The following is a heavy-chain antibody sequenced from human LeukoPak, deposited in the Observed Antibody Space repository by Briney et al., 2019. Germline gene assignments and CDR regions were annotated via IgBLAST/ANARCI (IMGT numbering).Heavy chain of an antibody. CDR1: GYTFTGYY. J-gene: IGHJ6*02. CDR3: ARDIVVVPAALVKNYYYYGMDV. V-gene: IGHV1-2*02. Sequence: ASVKVSCKASGYTFTGYYMHWVRQAPGQGLEWMGWINPNSGGTNYAQKFQGSVTMTRDTSISTAYMELSRLRSDDTAVYYCARDIVVVPAALVKNYYYYGMDVWGQGTTVTVSS. D-gene: IGHD2-2*01. CDR2: INPNSGGT.